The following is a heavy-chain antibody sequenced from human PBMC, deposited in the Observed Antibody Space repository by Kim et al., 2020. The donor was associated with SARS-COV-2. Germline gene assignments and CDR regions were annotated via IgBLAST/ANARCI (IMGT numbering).Heavy chain of an antibody. V-gene: IGHV3-53*04. CDR3: IITVAGGEDLAEGYFQH. D-gene: IGHD6-19*01. CDR1: GFTVSSNY. Sequence: GGSLRLSCAASGFTVSSNYMSWVRQAPGKGLEWVAVIYSGGSTYYEDSVKGRFTISRHNSKNTLYLQMNSLRAEDTAVYYCIITVAGGEDLAEGYFQHWGQGTLLTDPS. J-gene: IGHJ1*01. CDR2: IYSGGST.